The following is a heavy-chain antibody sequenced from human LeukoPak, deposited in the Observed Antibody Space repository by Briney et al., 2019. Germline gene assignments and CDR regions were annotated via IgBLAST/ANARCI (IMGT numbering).Heavy chain of an antibody. V-gene: IGHV3-21*04. CDR1: GFTFSSYS. CDR2: ISSSSSYI. CDR3: ARALTYVAFYYFDY. Sequence: GGSLRLSCAASGFTFSSYSMNWVRQAPGKGLEWVSSISSSSSYIYYADSVKGRFTISRDNAKNSLYLQMNSLRAEDTAVYYCARALTYVAFYYFDYWGQGILVTVSS. J-gene: IGHJ4*02. D-gene: IGHD3-3*02.